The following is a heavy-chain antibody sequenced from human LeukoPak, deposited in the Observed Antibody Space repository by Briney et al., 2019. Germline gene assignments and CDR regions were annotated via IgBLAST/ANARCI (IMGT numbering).Heavy chain of an antibody. J-gene: IGHJ4*02. D-gene: IGHD3-22*01. CDR1: GFTFSSYS. CDR2: ISSSSSTI. Sequence: GGSLRLSCAASGFTFSSYSMNWVRQAPGKGLEWVSYISSSSSTIYYADSVKGRFTISRDNAKNSLYLQMNSLRAEDTAVYYCSRSAYYDGSGNYYDYWGQGTLVTVSS. CDR3: SRSAYYDGSGNYYDY. V-gene: IGHV3-48*01.